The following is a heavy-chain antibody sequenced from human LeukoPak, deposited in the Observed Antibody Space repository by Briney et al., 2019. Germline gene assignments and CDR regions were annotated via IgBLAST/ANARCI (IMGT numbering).Heavy chain of an antibody. D-gene: IGHD4-17*01. CDR1: GFTFSNDW. J-gene: IGHJ4*02. CDR3: TTDSSYGDEDY. CDR2: IKSKTDGGTT. V-gene: IGHV3-15*01. Sequence: GGSLRLSCAASGFTFSNDWMSWVRQAPGKGLEWVGRIKSKTDGGTTDYAAPVKGRFTISRDDSKNTLYLQMNSLKTEDTAVYYCTTDSSYGDEDYWGQGTLVTVSS.